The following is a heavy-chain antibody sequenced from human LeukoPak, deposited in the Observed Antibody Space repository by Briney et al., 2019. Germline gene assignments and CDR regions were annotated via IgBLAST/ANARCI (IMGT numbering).Heavy chain of an antibody. CDR2: ITGNGVGT. V-gene: IGHV3-43*02. Sequence: GGSLRLSCAASGFTFEDYGMHWVRQAPGKGLEWVSLITGNGVGTYYADSVKGRFTISRDNSKNSLYLQMNSLRTEDTALYYCAKCVYSNIYYWFDPWGREPWSASPQ. D-gene: IGHD6-13*01. CDR1: GFTFEDYG. CDR3: AKCVYSNIYYWFDP. J-gene: IGHJ5*02.